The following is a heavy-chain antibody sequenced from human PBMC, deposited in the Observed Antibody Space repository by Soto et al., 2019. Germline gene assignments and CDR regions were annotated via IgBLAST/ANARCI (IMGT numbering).Heavy chain of an antibody. J-gene: IGHJ4*02. CDR3: AIIAAAGRNYFDY. D-gene: IGHD6-13*01. Sequence: QVQLVESGGGVVQPGRSLRLSCAASGFTFSSYAMHWVRQAPGKGLEWVAVISYDGSNKYYEYSVKGRFTISRDNSKNTLYLQLNSLRAEDTAVYYCAIIAAAGRNYFDYWGQGTLVTVSS. V-gene: IGHV3-30-3*01. CDR2: ISYDGSNK. CDR1: GFTFSSYA.